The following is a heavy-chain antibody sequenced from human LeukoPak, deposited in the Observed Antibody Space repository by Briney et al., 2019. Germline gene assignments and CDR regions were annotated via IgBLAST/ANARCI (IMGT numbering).Heavy chain of an antibody. CDR2: ISSSGSTI. D-gene: IGHD3-22*01. CDR1: GFTFRSYD. CDR3: ARAEDGSYYYDSSGYYPAPFDY. Sequence: GPLRLSCAASGFTFRSYDMNWVRQAPGKGLEWVSYISSSGSTIYYADSVKGRFTISRDNAKNSLYLQMNSLRAEDTAVYYCARAEDGSYYYDSSGYYPAPFDYWGQGTLVTVSS. V-gene: IGHV3-48*03. J-gene: IGHJ4*02.